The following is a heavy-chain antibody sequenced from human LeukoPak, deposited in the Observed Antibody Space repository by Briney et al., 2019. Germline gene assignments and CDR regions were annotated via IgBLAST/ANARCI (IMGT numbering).Heavy chain of an antibody. J-gene: IGHJ4*02. Sequence: PGGSLRLSCAASGFIFSTYGMHWVRQAPGKGLQWVAVISYDGSNKYYADSVKGRFTISRDNSKNTVDLQMNSLRGEDTALYYCAKEYSRSSFFDNWGQRILVTVSS. CDR1: GFIFSTYG. V-gene: IGHV3-30*18. D-gene: IGHD6-6*01. CDR2: ISYDGSNK. CDR3: AKEYSRSSFFDN.